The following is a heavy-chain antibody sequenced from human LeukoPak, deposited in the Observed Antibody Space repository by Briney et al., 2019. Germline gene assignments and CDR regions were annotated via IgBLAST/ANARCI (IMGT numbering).Heavy chain of an antibody. CDR1: GGTFSSYA. Sequence: ASVKVSCKASGGTFSSYAISWVRQAPGQGLEWMGRIIPIFGIANYAQKFQGRVTITADKSTSTAYMELSSLRSEDTAVYYCARELEESYDYGDYDWYFDLWGRGTLVTVSS. CDR3: ARELEESYDYGDYDWYFDL. V-gene: IGHV1-69*04. J-gene: IGHJ2*01. D-gene: IGHD4-17*01. CDR2: IIPIFGIA.